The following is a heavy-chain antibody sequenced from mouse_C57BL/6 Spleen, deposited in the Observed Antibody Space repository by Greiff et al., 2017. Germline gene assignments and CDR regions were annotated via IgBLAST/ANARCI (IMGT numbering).Heavy chain of an antibody. CDR3: ARHRDGFNFDY. CDR2: ISSGGSYT. V-gene: IGHV5-6*01. D-gene: IGHD2-3*01. CDR1: GFTFSSYG. J-gene: IGHJ2*01. Sequence: EVKLVESGGDLVKPGGSLKLSCAASGFTFSSYGMSCVRQTPDKRLEWVATISSGGSYTYYPDSVKGRLTISRDNAKNTLYLQMSSLKSEDTAMYYCARHRDGFNFDYWGQGTTLTVSS.